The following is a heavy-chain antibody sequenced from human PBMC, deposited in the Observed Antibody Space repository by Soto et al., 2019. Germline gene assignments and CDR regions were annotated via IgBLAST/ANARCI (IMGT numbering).Heavy chain of an antibody. CDR1: GFTISDYY. CDR2: ISSVRTTT. J-gene: IGHJ6*02. V-gene: IGHV3-11*01. D-gene: IGHD3-10*01. Sequence: PGGSLRLSCEASGFTISDYYLSWIRQAPGKGLEWVSYISSVRTTTCYADYVKGRFSISMDNAKNPLYTKMNSRRAEDTAVYSCAKDHEGPGSYWLGDNYYGMDVWGQGTTVT. CDR3: AKDHEGPGSYWLGDNYYGMDV.